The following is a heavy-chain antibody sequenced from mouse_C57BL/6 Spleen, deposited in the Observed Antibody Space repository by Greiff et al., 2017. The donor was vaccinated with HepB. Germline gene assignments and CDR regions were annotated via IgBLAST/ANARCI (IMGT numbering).Heavy chain of an antibody. J-gene: IGHJ4*01. CDR2: ISDGGSYT. CDR3: ASTLYYGSSYYAMDY. CDR1: GFTFSSYA. V-gene: IGHV5-4*03. D-gene: IGHD1-1*01. Sequence: EVKLVESGGGLVKPGGSLKLSCAASGFTFSSYAMSWVRQTPEKRLEWVATISDGGSYTYYPDNVKGRFTISRDNAKNNLYLQMSHLKSEDTAMYYCASTLYYGSSYYAMDYWGQGTSVTVSS.